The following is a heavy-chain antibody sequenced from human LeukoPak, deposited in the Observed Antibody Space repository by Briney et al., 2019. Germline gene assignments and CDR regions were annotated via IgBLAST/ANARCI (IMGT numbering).Heavy chain of an antibody. D-gene: IGHD4-23*01. V-gene: IGHV5-51*01. CDR3: ARPTTVVTPQDYYFDY. CDR2: IYPGDSET. CDR1: GYSFTSYW. J-gene: IGHJ4*02. Sequence: GESLKISCKGSGYSFTSYWIGWVRQMPGKGLEWMGIIYPGDSETRYSPSFQGQVTISADKSISTAYLQWSSLKAPDTAMYYCARPTTVVTPQDYYFDYWGQGTLVTVSS.